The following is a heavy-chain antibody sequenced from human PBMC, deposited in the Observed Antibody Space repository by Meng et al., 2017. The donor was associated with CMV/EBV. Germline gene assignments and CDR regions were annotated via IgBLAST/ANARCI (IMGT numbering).Heavy chain of an antibody. CDR2: INHSGST. V-gene: IGHV4-34*01. CDR1: GGSFSGYY. CDR3: ARFSSWPGLVSA. J-gene: IGHJ5*02. Sequence: SETLSLTCAVYGGSFSGYYWSWIRQPPGKGLEWIGEINHSGSTNYNPSLKSRVTISVDTSKNQFSLKLSSVTAADTAVYYCARFSSWPGLVSAWGQGTLVTVSS. D-gene: IGHD6-13*01.